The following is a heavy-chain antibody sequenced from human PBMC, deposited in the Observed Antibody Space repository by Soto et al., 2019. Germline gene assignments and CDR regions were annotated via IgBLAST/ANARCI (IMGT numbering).Heavy chain of an antibody. V-gene: IGHV1-46*01. J-gene: IGHJ4*02. CDR1: GYIFTNYY. CDR3: ASDLAAAAY. D-gene: IGHD6-13*01. Sequence: QVQLVQSGAEVKKPGASVKVSCKASGYIFTNYYIHWVRQAPGQGLECMAIINPLPTSGSTNYAQKFQGRVTVTRDTSTSTVYLELSSLRSDDTAVYYCASDLAAAAYWGQGTLVTVSS. CDR2: INPLPTSGST.